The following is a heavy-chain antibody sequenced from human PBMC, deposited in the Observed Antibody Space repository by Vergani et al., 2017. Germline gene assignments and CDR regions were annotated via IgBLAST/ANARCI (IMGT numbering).Heavy chain of an antibody. V-gene: IGHV3-23*01. CDR3: ARDGLVVVPAASGDFQH. CDR2: ISGSGGST. D-gene: IGHD2-2*01. CDR1: GFTFSSYA. J-gene: IGHJ1*01. Sequence: EVQLLESGGGLVQPGGSLRLSCAASGFTFSSYAMSWVRQAPGKGLEWVSAISGSGGSTYYADSVKGRFTISRDNSKNTLYLQMNSLRAEDTAVYYCARDGLVVVPAASGDFQHWGQGTLVTVSS.